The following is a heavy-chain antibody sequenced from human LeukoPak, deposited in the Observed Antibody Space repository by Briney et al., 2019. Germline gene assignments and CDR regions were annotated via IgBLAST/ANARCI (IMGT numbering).Heavy chain of an antibody. CDR2: LGSDITHK. J-gene: IGHJ4*02. D-gene: IGHD3-22*01. CDR1: GFTFRDYG. V-gene: IGHV3-30*02. Sequence: GGSLRLSCAASGFTFRDYGMHWVRQAPGKGLEWVAFLGSDITHKEYADSVKGRFTISRDNSKNTLYLQMNSLRAEDTAVYYCVWDDSSGPLGYWGQGTPVTVSS. CDR3: VWDDSSGPLGY.